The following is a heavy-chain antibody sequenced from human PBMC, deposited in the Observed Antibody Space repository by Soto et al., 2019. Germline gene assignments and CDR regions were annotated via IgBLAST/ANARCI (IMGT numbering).Heavy chain of an antibody. J-gene: IGHJ6*02. Sequence: GGSLRLSCAASGFTFSSYAMSWVRQAPGKGLEWVSAISGSGGSTYYADSVKGRFTISRDNSKNTLYLQMNSLRAEDTAVYYCAKGYSSSWSFYYYYGMDVWGQGTTVTVSS. CDR1: GFTFSSYA. CDR3: AKGYSSSWSFYYYYGMDV. D-gene: IGHD6-13*01. CDR2: ISGSGGST. V-gene: IGHV3-23*01.